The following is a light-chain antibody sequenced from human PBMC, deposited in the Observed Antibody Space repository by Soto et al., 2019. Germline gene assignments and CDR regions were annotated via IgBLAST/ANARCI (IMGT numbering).Light chain of an antibody. Sequence: EIVMTQSPATLYVSPGERANLSCRASQSVSSNLAWYQQKPGQAPRLLIYGASTRATGIPARFSGSGSGTEFSLTISSLQSEDFAVYYCQQYNNWPPLTFGGGTKVEIK. V-gene: IGKV3-15*01. J-gene: IGKJ4*01. CDR2: GAS. CDR1: QSVSSN. CDR3: QQYNNWPPLT.